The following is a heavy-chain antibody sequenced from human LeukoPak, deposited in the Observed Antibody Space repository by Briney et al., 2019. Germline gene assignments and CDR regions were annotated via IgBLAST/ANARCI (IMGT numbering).Heavy chain of an antibody. D-gene: IGHD5-18*01. J-gene: IGHJ3*02. V-gene: IGHV3-23*01. CDR2: ISGSGSKA. CDR3: VKEPRGYSFSFDI. Sequence: GGSLGLSCAASGFTFSTCAINWVRQAPGGGWGWASAISGSGSKAFYADSVKGRFTISRDNPKNTLYLQMNSLRPEDTAVYYCVKEPRGYSFSFDIWGQGTMVTVSS. CDR1: GFTFSTCA.